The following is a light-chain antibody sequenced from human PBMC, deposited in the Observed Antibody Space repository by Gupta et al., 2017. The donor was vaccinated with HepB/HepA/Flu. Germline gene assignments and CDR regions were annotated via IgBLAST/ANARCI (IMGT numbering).Light chain of an antibody. CDR3: QAWDSSARV. V-gene: IGLV3-1*01. CDR1: NLGDKY. Sequence: SYELTQPLPVSVSPGQTAGITCSGNNLGDKYVSWYQQKPGQSPVLVIYQDNKRSSGIPERFSGSNSGNTATLTITGTQSVDEADYFCQAWDSSARVFGGGTMLTVL. CDR2: QDN. J-gene: IGLJ3*02.